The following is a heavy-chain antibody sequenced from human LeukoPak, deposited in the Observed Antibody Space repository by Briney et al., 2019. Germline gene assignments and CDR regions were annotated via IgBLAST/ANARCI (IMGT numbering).Heavy chain of an antibody. D-gene: IGHD6-19*01. CDR2: IIPVFGTA. CDR3: ARGSGGWYYFDY. Sequence: GASVKVSCKASGGTFSNYALSWVRQAPGQGLEWMGGIIPVFGTANYAQEFQGRVTITADESTSTAYMELTSLRSEDTAMYYCARGSGGWYYFDYWGQGTLVTVSS. V-gene: IGHV1-69*13. CDR1: GGTFSNYA. J-gene: IGHJ4*02.